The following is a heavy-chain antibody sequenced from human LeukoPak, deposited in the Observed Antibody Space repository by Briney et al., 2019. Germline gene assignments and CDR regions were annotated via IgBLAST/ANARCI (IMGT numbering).Heavy chain of an antibody. CDR3: AKAPNLVAAPDY. J-gene: IGHJ4*02. V-gene: IGHV3-30*02. CDR2: IRYDGSNK. Sequence: GGSLRLSCGASGFTFSNYGMHWVRQAPCKGLEWVAFIRYDGSNKYYGDSVKGRFTISRDNSKNTLYLQMNSLRAEDTAVYYCAKAPNLVAAPDYWGQGTLVTVSS. D-gene: IGHD2-15*01. CDR1: GFTFSNYG.